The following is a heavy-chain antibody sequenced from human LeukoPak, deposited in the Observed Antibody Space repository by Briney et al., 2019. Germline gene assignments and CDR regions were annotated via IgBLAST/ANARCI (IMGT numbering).Heavy chain of an antibody. CDR1: GGSIRSYY. V-gene: IGHV4-4*07. J-gene: IGHJ3*02. CDR2: IYTSGST. CDR3: ARVGGITMIVVLITDAFDI. D-gene: IGHD3-22*01. Sequence: SETLSLTCTVSGGSIRSYYWSWIRQPAGKGLEWIGRIYTSGSTNYNPSLKSRVTMSVDTSKNQFSLKLRSVTAADTAVYHCARVGGITMIVVLITDAFDIWGQGTMVTVSS.